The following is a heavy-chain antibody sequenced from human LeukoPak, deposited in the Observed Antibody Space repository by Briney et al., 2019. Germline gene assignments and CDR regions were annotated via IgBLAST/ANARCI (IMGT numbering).Heavy chain of an antibody. CDR3: ARHHHYYDSSGYPQFDP. V-gene: IGHV3-20*04. D-gene: IGHD3-22*01. Sequence: GGSLRLSCAASGFTFDDYGMSWVRHAPGKGLEGVSGINWNGGSTVYADSVKGRFTISRDNAKHSLYLPMNSLRAEDTALYYCARHHHYYDSSGYPQFDPWGQGTLVTVSS. CDR2: INWNGGST. J-gene: IGHJ5*02. CDR1: GFTFDDYG.